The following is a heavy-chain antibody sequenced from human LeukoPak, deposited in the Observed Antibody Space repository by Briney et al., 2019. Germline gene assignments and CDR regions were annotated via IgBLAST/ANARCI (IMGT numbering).Heavy chain of an antibody. CDR3: ARSRLSDAFDI. CDR1: GFTFSSYA. V-gene: IGHV3-30-3*01. CDR2: ISYDGSNK. J-gene: IGHJ3*02. D-gene: IGHD2-2*01. Sequence: GGSLRLSCAAFGFTFSSYAMHWVRQAPGKGLEWVAVISYDGSNKYYADSVKGRFTISRDNSKNTLYLQMNSLRAEDTAVYYCARSRLSDAFDIWGQGTMVTVSS.